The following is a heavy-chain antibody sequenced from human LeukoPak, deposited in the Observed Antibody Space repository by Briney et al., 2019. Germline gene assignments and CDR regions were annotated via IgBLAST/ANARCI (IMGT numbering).Heavy chain of an antibody. CDR1: GGSISSGGYY. D-gene: IGHD3-9*01. CDR2: IYYSGST. CDR3: ARDSYDILTGYSRFDP. Sequence: SQTLSLTCTVSGGSISSGGYYWSWIRQHPGKGLEWIGYIYYSGSTYYNPSLKSRVTISVDTSKNQFSLKLSSVTAADTAVYYCARDSYDILTGYSRFDPRGQGTLVTVSS. J-gene: IGHJ5*02. V-gene: IGHV4-31*03.